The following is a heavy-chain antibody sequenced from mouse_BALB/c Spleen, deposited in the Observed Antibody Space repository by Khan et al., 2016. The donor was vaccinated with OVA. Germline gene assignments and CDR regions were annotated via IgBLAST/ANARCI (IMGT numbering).Heavy chain of an antibody. D-gene: IGHD2-12*01. J-gene: IGHJ2*01. CDR2: IDSDGGST. Sequence: EVELVESGAGLVQPGGSLKRSCTASGFTISSYGMPSVRQTPDKSLELVATIDSDGGSTDYPASVKGRFTISGDNAKNALYLQISSLKSEDTAMDYCARSAIWGQGTTLTVSS. V-gene: IGHV5-6-3*01. CDR1: GFTISSYG. CDR3: ARSAI.